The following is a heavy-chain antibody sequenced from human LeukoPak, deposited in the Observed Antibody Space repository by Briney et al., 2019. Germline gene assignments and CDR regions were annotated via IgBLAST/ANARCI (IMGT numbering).Heavy chain of an antibody. J-gene: IGHJ4*02. CDR3: VRTPPNWGFDY. CDR1: GYTFTTHD. V-gene: IGHV1-8*01. D-gene: IGHD7-27*01. Sequence: GASVKVSCKASGYTFTTHDINWVRQATGQGLERLGWMSPSSGDTGYAQKFQGRVTTTSDSSISTAYMELSSLRSEDTAIYYCVRTPPNWGFDYWGQGTLVTVSS. CDR2: MSPSSGDT.